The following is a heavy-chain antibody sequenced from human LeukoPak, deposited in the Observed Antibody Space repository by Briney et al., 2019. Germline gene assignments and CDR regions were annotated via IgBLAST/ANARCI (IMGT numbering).Heavy chain of an antibody. CDR2: TNHSGST. CDR1: GGSFSGYY. CDR3: ARASNWFDP. V-gene: IGHV4-34*01. J-gene: IGHJ5*02. Sequence: SETLSLTCAVYGGSFSGYYWSWIRQPPGKGLEWIGETNHSGSTNYNPSLKSRVTISVDTSKNQFSLKLSSVTAADTAVYYCARASNWFDPWGQGTLVTVSS.